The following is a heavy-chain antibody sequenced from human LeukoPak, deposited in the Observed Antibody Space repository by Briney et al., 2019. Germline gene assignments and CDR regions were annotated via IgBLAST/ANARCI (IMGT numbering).Heavy chain of an antibody. CDR1: GGSISTSNYY. J-gene: IGHJ5*02. CDR2: IFYSGST. V-gene: IGHV4-39*07. Sequence: SETLSLTCTVSGGSISTSNYYWGWIRQPPGKGLEWIGNIFYSGSTYYSPSLKSRVTISLDTSRNQFSLKLNSVTAADTAVYYCARGSDGWYFRNLFRSRNWFDPWGQGTLVTVSS. D-gene: IGHD6-19*01. CDR3: ARGSDGWYFRNLFRSRNWFDP.